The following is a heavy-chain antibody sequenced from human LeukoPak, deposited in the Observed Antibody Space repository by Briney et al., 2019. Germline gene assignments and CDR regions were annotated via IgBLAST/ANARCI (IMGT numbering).Heavy chain of an antibody. Sequence: PSETLSLTCTVSGGSISTYYWSWIRQPPGKGLEWIGYIYYSGSTYYNPSLKSRVTISVDTSKNQFSLKLSSVTAADTAVYYCARVPLEGAPDYWGQGTLVTVSS. D-gene: IGHD1-26*01. J-gene: IGHJ4*02. V-gene: IGHV4-59*08. CDR1: GGSISTYY. CDR2: IYYSGST. CDR3: ARVPLEGAPDY.